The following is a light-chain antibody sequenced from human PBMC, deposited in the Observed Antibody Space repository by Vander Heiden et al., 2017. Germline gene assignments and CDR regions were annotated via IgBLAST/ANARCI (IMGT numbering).Light chain of an antibody. CDR1: QLGSKS. J-gene: IGLJ2*01. V-gene: IGLV3-21*02. Sequence: SYVLTQQPSVSVAPGQTATITCGGNQLGSKSVHWYQQEPGQAPVLVVYDDSARTSGIPERFSGSKSGTTTTLTISWVEAGDEADYYCQVWDSSSEHIVFGGGTKLTVL. CDR3: QVWDSSSEHIV. CDR2: DDS.